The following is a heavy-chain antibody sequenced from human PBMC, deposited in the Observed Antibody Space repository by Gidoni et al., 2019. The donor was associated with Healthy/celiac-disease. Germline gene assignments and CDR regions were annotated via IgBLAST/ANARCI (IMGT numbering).Heavy chain of an antibody. CDR2: ISGSGGST. CDR1: GFTFSSYA. V-gene: IGHV3-23*01. D-gene: IGHD6-19*01. Sequence: EVQLLASGGGLVQPGGSLRLSCAASGFTFSSYAMSWVRQAPGKGLEWFSAISGSGGSTYYADSVKGRFTISRDNSKNTLYLQMNSRRAEDTAVYYCAKDPGGIAVAGNDVFGYYYYGMDVWGQGTTVTVSS. CDR3: AKDPGGIAVAGNDVFGYYYYGMDV. J-gene: IGHJ6*02.